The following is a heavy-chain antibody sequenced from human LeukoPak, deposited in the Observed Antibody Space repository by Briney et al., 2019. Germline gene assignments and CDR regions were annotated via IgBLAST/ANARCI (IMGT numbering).Heavy chain of an antibody. V-gene: IGHV3-74*01. CDR2: INSDGSST. Sequence: PGGSLRLSCAASGFTFSSYWMHWVRQAPGKGLVWVSRINSDGSSTSYADSVKGRFTISRDNAKSTLYLQMNSLRAEDTAVYYCARGENTAMVTAADYWGQGTLVTVSS. CDR1: GFTFSSYW. D-gene: IGHD5-18*01. CDR3: ARGENTAMVTAADY. J-gene: IGHJ4*02.